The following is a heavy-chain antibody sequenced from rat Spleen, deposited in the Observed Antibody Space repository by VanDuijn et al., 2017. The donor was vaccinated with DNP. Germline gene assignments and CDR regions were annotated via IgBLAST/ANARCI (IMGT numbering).Heavy chain of an antibody. J-gene: IGHJ1*01. Sequence: EVQLVESGGGLVQPGGSLKLSCAASGFTFSDYNMAWVRQAPIKGLEWVATIIYDGSITYYGDSVKGRFTISRDNAKSTLYLQMNSLWSEDTATYYCTRHYGGYSYYWYFDFWGPGTMVTVSS. CDR1: GFTFSDYN. CDR3: TRHYGGYSYYWYFDF. D-gene: IGHD1-11*01. V-gene: IGHV5-22*01. CDR2: IIYDGSIT.